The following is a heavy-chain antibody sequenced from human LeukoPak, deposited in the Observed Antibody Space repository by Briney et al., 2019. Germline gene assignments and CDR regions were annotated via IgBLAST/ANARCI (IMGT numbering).Heavy chain of an antibody. D-gene: IGHD6-13*01. CDR3: ARGGAAAGGLDY. CDR1: GFTFSSHG. J-gene: IGHJ4*02. Sequence: AGRFLRLSCAASGFTFSSHGMHWVRHAPGKGLEWVVVIWYEGSNKNYADSVKGRFTISRDNSKNTLYLQMNSLRAEDTAVYYGARGGAAAGGLDYWGEGTLVTVSS. CDR2: IWYEGSNK. V-gene: IGHV3-33*01.